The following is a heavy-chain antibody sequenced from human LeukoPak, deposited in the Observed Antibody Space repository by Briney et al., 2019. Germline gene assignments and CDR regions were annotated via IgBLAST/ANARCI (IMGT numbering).Heavy chain of an antibody. J-gene: IGHJ4*02. Sequence: GGSLRLSCGASGFTFSSYNMNWVRQAPGKGLEWVSYISGTSSTIYYADSVKGRFTISRDNAKSSLYLLMNSLRAEDTAVYYCARMFDNWGQGTLVAVSS. CDR3: ARMFDN. CDR2: ISGTSSTI. CDR1: GFTFSSYN. V-gene: IGHV3-48*01.